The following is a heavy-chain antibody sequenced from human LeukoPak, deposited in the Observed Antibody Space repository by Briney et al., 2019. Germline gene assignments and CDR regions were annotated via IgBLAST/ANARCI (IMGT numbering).Heavy chain of an antibody. CDR2: IYYSGST. D-gene: IGHD3-22*01. CDR3: ARASGYYPVYYFDY. Sequence: KSSETLSLTCTVSGGSISSYYWSWIRQPPGKGLEWIGYIYYSGSTNYNPSLKSRVTISVDTSKNQFSLKLNSVTAADTAVYYCARASGYYPVYYFDYWGQGTLVTVSS. V-gene: IGHV4-59*01. CDR1: GGSISSYY. J-gene: IGHJ4*02.